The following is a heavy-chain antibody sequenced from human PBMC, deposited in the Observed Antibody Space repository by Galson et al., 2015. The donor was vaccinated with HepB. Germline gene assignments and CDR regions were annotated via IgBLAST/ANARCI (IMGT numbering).Heavy chain of an antibody. V-gene: IGHV2-70*01. CDR1: GIPVSPGGRF. Sequence: PALVKPTQTLTLTCTFSGIPVSPGGRFVSWIRQSPGRALEWLALMDVDGAGYSSTSPRTGLTISKGAAKNQVVLRMTNMHPVDTGTYYCARLTGVGYFDYWGQGIAVTVSS. CDR2: MDVDGAG. CDR3: ARLTGVGYFDY. J-gene: IGHJ4*02. D-gene: IGHD1-1*01.